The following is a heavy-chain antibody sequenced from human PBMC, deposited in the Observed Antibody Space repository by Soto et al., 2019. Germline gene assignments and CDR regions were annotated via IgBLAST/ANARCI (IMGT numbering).Heavy chain of an antibody. CDR1: GFTFSNYA. V-gene: IGHV3-23*01. D-gene: IGHD6-19*01. J-gene: IGHJ4*02. CDR3: AKQGSSGWLPDDY. CDR2: ISGSGGHT. Sequence: EVQLLESGGGLVQPGGSLRLSCAASGFTFSNYAMSWVRQAPGKGLEWVSAISGSGGHTYYADSVKGRFTISRDNSKNTLYLQINSLRAEDTAVYYCAKQGSSGWLPDDYWGQGTLVTVSS.